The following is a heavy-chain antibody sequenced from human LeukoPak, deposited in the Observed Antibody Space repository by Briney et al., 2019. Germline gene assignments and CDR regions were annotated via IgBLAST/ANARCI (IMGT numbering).Heavy chain of an antibody. V-gene: IGHV1-46*01. CDR3: ARDQEGFDC. J-gene: IGHJ4*02. CDR2: IYPRDGST. CDR1: GYTFTSNY. Sequence: ASVKVSCKASGYTFTSNYIHWVRQAPGQGLEWMGMIYPRDGSTSYAQKFQGRVTVTRDTSTSTVHMELSGLRSEDTAVYYCARDQEGFDCWGQGTLVTVSS.